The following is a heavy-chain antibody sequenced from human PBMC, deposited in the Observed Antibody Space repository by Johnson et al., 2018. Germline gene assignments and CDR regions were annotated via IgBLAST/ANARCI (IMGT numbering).Heavy chain of an antibody. CDR3: TKHKIAREYSYHSDAFDI. D-gene: IGHD5-18*01. Sequence: VQLVQSGGGLVQPGGSLRLSCAASGFTFSNEAMSWVRQTPGKGLEWVSTITGDGGRTYYADSVKGRFIISRNNSKNTLFLQMTNLIAEDTASYSCTKHKIAREYSYHSDAFDIWGQGTMVTVSS. J-gene: IGHJ3*02. CDR2: ITGDGGRT. CDR1: GFTFSNEA. V-gene: IGHV3-23*04.